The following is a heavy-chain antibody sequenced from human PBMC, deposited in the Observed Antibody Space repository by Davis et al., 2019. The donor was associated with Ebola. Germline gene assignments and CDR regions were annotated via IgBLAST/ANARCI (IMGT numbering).Heavy chain of an antibody. J-gene: IGHJ4*02. V-gene: IGHV3-66*02. Sequence: GGSLRLSCAASGFTVSSNYMSWVRQAPGKGLEWVSVIYSGGSTYYADSVKGRFTISRDNSKNTLYLQMNSLRAEDTAVYYCARDGGYDYVWGSYRSFDYWGQGTLVTVSS. CDR2: IYSGGST. D-gene: IGHD3-16*02. CDR1: GFTVSSNY. CDR3: ARDGGYDYVWGSYRSFDY.